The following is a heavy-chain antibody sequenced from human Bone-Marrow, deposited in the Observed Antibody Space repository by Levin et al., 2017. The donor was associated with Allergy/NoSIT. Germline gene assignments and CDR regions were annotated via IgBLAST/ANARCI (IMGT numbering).Heavy chain of an antibody. J-gene: IGHJ6*02. CDR3: ARDLNDYGDNIGFYNFYGVDV. V-gene: IGHV3-30*04. CDR2: ISYSGTKK. D-gene: IGHD4-17*01. CDR1: GFTFSTYA. Sequence: GESLKISCAASGFTFSTYAMHWVRQAPGKGLEWVAVISYSGTKKYYEDSVKGRFTISRDTSKNTLSLQMNSLRAEDTAVYYCARDLNDYGDNIGFYNFYGVDVWGQGTTVTVSS.